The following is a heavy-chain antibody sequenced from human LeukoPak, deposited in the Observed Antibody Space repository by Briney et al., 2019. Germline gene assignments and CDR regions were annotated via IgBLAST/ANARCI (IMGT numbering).Heavy chain of an antibody. CDR1: GFTFSSYA. CDR2: ISGSGGDT. CDR3: AKGGSTSLNWFDP. Sequence: PGGSLRLSCAASGFTFSSYAMSWVRQAPGKGLEWVSAISGSGGDTYYADSVKGRFTISRDNSKNTLYVQMSSLRAEDTAIYYCAKGGSTSLNWFDPWGLGTRVTVSS. J-gene: IGHJ5*02. V-gene: IGHV3-23*01. D-gene: IGHD2-2*01.